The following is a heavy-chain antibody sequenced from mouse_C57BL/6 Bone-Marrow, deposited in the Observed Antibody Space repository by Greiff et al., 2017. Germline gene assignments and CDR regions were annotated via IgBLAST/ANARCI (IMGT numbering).Heavy chain of an antibody. CDR2: IWSGGST. V-gene: IGHV2-4*01. J-gene: IGHJ3*01. CDR3: ASRVGFAY. Sequence: QVQLKESGPGLVQPSQSLSITCTVSGFSLTSYGVHWVRQPPGKGLEWLGVIWSGGSTDYNAAFISRLSISKDNSKSQVFFKMNRLQADDTAIYYCASRVGFAYWGQGTLVTVSA. CDR1: GFSLTSYG.